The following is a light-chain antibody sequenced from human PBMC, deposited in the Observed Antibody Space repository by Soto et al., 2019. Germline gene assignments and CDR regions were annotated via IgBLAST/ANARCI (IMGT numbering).Light chain of an antibody. J-gene: IGLJ1*01. CDR1: SSDVGGYNY. CDR3: SSYTSSSTLYV. V-gene: IGLV2-14*01. Sequence: QSALTQPASVSGSPGQSITISCTGTSSDVGGYNYVSWYQQHPGKAPKLMIYDVSNRPSGVSNRFSGSKSGNTASLTISGRQAEDAADYYCSSYTSSSTLYVFGAGTKVNVL. CDR2: DVS.